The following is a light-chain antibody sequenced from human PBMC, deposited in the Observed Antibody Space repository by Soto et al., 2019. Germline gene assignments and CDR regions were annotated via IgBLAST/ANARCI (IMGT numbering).Light chain of an antibody. CDR3: QQYGSSWT. CDR1: QSGSSRY. Sequence: EIVLTQSPGTLSLSPGERATLSCRASQSGSSRYLAWYQQKPGQAPRLLIYATSNRATGIPDRFSGGGSGTDFTLTITRLEPEDFAVYYCQQYGSSWTFGQGTKAEIK. J-gene: IGKJ1*01. V-gene: IGKV3-20*01. CDR2: ATS.